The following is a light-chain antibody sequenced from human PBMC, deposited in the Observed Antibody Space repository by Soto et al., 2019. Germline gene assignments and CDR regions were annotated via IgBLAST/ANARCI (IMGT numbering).Light chain of an antibody. V-gene: IGLV2-11*01. CDR2: YVS. J-gene: IGLJ1*01. CDR3: CSYAGSYTYV. Sequence: QSALTQPRSVSGSPGQSVTISCTGTSSDVGGYNYVSWYQPQPVKAPKFMICYVSKRPSGVADRFSGSKPGNTVSLTISGLQAEDEADYYCCSYAGSYTYVFGSGTKVTVL. CDR1: SSDVGGYNY.